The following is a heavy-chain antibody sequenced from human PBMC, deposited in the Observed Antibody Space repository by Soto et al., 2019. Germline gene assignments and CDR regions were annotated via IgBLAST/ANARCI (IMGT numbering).Heavy chain of an antibody. J-gene: IGHJ4*02. V-gene: IGHV3-23*01. CDR3: AYGSGGAGYFDY. Sequence: EVQLLESGGGLVQPGGSLRLSCAASGFTFSSYAMSWVRQAPGKGLEWVSAISGSGGSTYYADSVKGRFTISRDNSKNSLYLQMNSLISEDTAVYYCAYGSGGAGYFDYWGQGTLVTVSS. CDR1: GFTFSSYA. CDR2: ISGSGGST. D-gene: IGHD3-10*01.